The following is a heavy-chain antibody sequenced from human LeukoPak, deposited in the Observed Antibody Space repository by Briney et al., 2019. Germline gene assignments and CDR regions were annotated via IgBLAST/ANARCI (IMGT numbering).Heavy chain of an antibody. CDR3: ARAGQQLVPDYGMDV. CDR1: GGSISSSSYY. CDR2: IYYSGST. D-gene: IGHD6-13*01. V-gene: IGHV4-39*01. J-gene: IGHJ6*02. Sequence: SETLSLTCTASGGSISSSSYYWGWIRQPPGKGLEWIGSIYYSGSTYYNPSLKSRVTISVDTSKNQFSLKLSSVTAADTAVYYCARAGQQLVPDYGMDVWGQGTTVTVSS.